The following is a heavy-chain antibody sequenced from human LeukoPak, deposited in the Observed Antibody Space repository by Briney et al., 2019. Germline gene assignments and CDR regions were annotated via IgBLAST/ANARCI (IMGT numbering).Heavy chain of an antibody. Sequence: AAAVTVSCKDSGGTFSSYAIRWVRQAAGRGGEWVGRIFPFFGTANFAQKFQGRVTITTGESKNTVYLELNSLRSEDTAVYYCAREGGTGGYYYDSSGYPVHWFDPWGQGTLVTVSS. V-gene: IGHV1-69*05. CDR2: IFPFFGTA. D-gene: IGHD3-22*01. CDR3: AREGGTGGYYYDSSGYPVHWFDP. J-gene: IGHJ5*02. CDR1: GGTFSSYA.